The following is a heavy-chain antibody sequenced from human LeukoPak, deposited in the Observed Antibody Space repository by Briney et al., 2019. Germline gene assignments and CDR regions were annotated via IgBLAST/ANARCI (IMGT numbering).Heavy chain of an antibody. Sequence: ASVKVSCKVSGYTLTELSMHWVRQAPGKGLEWMGGFDPEDGETIYAQKFQGRVTMTRDTSTSTVYMELSSLRSEDTAIYYCAKIAASDTGEGYWGQGTLVTVSS. CDR2: FDPEDGET. J-gene: IGHJ4*02. V-gene: IGHV1-24*01. CDR3: AKIAASDTGEGY. CDR1: GYTLTELS. D-gene: IGHD6-13*01.